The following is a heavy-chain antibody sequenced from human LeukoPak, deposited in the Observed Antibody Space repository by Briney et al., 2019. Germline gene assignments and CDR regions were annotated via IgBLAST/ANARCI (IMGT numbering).Heavy chain of an antibody. Sequence: GASVKVSCKASGYTFTGYYMHWVRQAPGQGLEWMGWINPNSGDTNYAQKFQGRVTMTRDTSISTAYMELSGLRSDDTAVYYCARLGGSGLPGDYWGQGTLVTVSS. CDR3: ARLGGSGLPGDY. J-gene: IGHJ4*02. CDR2: INPNSGDT. D-gene: IGHD3-16*01. V-gene: IGHV1-2*02. CDR1: GYTFTGYY.